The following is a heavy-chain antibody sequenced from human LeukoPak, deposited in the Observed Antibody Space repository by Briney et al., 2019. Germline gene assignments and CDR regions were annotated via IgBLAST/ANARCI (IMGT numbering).Heavy chain of an antibody. Sequence: GGSLRLSCAASGFTFSSYSMNWVRQAPGKGLEWVSSISSSSSYIYYADSVKGRSTISRDNAKNSLYLQMNSLRAEDTAVYYCARDWRDDYTAHDYWGQGTLVTVSS. CDR2: ISSSSSYI. CDR3: ARDWRDDYTAHDY. J-gene: IGHJ4*02. D-gene: IGHD5-24*01. CDR1: GFTFSSYS. V-gene: IGHV3-21*01.